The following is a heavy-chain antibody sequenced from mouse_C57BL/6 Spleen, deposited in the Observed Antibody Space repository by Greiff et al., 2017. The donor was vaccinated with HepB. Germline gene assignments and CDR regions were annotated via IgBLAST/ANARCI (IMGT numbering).Heavy chain of an antibody. CDR3: ARVYYDYDGIAY. D-gene: IGHD2-4*01. J-gene: IGHJ3*01. V-gene: IGHV1-64*01. CDR2: IHPNSGST. Sequence: QVQLKQPGAELVKPGASVKLSCKASGYTFTSYWMHWVKQRPGQGLEWIGMIHPNSGSTNYNEKFKSKATLTVDKSSSTAYMQLSSLTSEDSAVYYCARVYYDYDGIAYWGQGTLVTVSA. CDR1: GYTFTSYW.